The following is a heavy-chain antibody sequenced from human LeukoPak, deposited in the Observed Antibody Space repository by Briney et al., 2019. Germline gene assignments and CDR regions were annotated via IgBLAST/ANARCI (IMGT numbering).Heavy chain of an antibody. CDR1: GSTFSSYW. Sequence: GGSLRLSCAASGSTFSSYWMSWVRQAPGKGLEWVANIKQDGSEKYYVDSVKGRFTISRDNAKNSLYLQMNSLRAEDTAVYYCAREGAYDFWSGYYYYYYMDVWGKGTTVTVSS. CDR3: AREGAYDFWSGYYYYYYMDV. D-gene: IGHD3-3*01. J-gene: IGHJ6*03. CDR2: IKQDGSEK. V-gene: IGHV3-7*01.